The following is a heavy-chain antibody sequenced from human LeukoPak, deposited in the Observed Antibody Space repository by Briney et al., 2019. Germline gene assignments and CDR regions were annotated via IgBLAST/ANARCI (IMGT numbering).Heavy chain of an antibody. V-gene: IGHV3-21*01. CDR1: GFTFSSYS. CDR2: ISSSSSYI. D-gene: IGHD1-26*01. CDR3: ARENGGGYRDY. J-gene: IGHJ4*02. Sequence: GGSLRLSCAASGFTFSSYSMNWVRQAPGKGLEWVSSISSSSSYIYYADSVKGRFTISRDNAKNSLYLQMNSLRAGDTAVYYCARENGGGYRDYWGQGTLVTVSS.